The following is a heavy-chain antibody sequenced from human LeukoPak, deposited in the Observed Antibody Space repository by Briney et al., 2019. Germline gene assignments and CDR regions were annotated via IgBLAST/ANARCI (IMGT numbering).Heavy chain of an antibody. V-gene: IGHV1-18*01. J-gene: IGHJ6*02. CDR2: ISAYNGNT. D-gene: IGHD6-13*01. CDR1: GYTFSTYD. Sequence: ASVKVSCKASGYTFSTYDITWVRQAPGQGLEWMGWISAYNGNTNYAQKLQGRVTMTTDTSTSTAYMELRSLRSDDTAVYYCARVSTSWYSYYYGMDVWGQGTTVTVSS. CDR3: ARVSTSWYSYYYGMDV.